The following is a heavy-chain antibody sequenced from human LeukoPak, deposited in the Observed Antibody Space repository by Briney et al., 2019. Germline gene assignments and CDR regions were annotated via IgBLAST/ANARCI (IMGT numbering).Heavy chain of an antibody. CDR1: GFTFSSYA. V-gene: IGHV3-30*04. CDR2: ISYDGSNK. D-gene: IGHD2-21*02. Sequence: GGSLRLSCAASGFTFSSYAMHWVRQAPGKGLEWVAVISYDGSNKYYADSVKGRFTISRDNSKNTLYLQMNSLRAEDTAVYYCAKVYCGGDCYYYYYYYMDVWGKGTTVTISS. CDR3: AKVYCGGDCYYYYYYYMDV. J-gene: IGHJ6*03.